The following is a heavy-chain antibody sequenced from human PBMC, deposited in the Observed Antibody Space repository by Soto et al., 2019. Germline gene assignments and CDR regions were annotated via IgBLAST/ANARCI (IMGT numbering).Heavy chain of an antibody. CDR2: INSDGSSK. V-gene: IGHV3-74*01. CDR3: ARGAYCSGSTCYHDMRIVDY. D-gene: IGHD2-15*01. J-gene: IGHJ4*02. Sequence: EVQLVESGGGLVQPGGSLRLSCAGSGFTFSSYWMHWVRQGPGKGLVWVSRINSDGSSKTYAVSVKGRITISRDNAKNTRYLQMNSLRAEDTAVYYCARGAYCSGSTCYHDMRIVDYWRQGTLVTVSS. CDR1: GFTFSSYW.